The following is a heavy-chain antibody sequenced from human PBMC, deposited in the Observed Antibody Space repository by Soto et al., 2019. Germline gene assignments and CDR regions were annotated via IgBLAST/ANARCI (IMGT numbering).Heavy chain of an antibody. CDR3: ARVSLNNPPPYCSSTSCYEGLNWFDP. J-gene: IGHJ5*02. Sequence: SETLSLTCTVSGGSISSGDYYWSWIRQPPGKGLEWIGYIYYSGSTYYNPSLKSRVTISVDTSKNQFSLKLSSVTAADTAVYYCARVSLNNPPPYCSSTSCYEGLNWFDPWGQGTLVTVSS. D-gene: IGHD2-2*01. CDR2: IYYSGST. V-gene: IGHV4-30-4*01. CDR1: GGSISSGDYY.